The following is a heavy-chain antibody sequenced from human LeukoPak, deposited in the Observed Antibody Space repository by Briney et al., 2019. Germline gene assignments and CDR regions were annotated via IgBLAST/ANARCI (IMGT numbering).Heavy chain of an antibody. D-gene: IGHD2-8*02. CDR3: AREVMTGGYYYYYMDV. CDR2: ISAYNGNT. J-gene: IGHJ6*03. V-gene: IGHV1-18*01. CDR1: GYTFTSYG. Sequence: ASVKVSCKASGYTFTSYGISWVRQAPGQGLEWMGWISAYNGNTNYAQKLQGRVTMTRDTSISTAYMELSRLRSDDTAVYYCAREVMTGGYYYYYMDVWGKGTTVTVSS.